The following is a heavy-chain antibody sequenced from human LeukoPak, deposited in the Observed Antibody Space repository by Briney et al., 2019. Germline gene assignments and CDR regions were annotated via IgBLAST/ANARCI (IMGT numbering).Heavy chain of an antibody. Sequence: SETLSLTCTVSGGSVSGYYWSWIRQPPGKGLEWIGYIYYSGGTNYNPSLNGRVTVSVDTSKNQVSLKLTSVTAADTAVYYCARGQSYGDSPLDFDYWGQGTLVTVSS. CDR1: GGSVSGYY. D-gene: IGHD4-17*01. CDR2: IYYSGGT. V-gene: IGHV4-59*08. CDR3: ARGQSYGDSPLDFDY. J-gene: IGHJ4*02.